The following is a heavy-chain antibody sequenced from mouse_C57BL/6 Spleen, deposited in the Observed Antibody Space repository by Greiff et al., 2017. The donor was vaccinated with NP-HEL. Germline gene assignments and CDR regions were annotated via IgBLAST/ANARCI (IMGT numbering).Heavy chain of an antibody. J-gene: IGHJ1*03. CDR1: GYTFTSYW. Sequence: QVQLQQPGAELVEPGASVKLSCKASGYTFTSYWMHWVKQRPGRGLEWIGRIDPNSGGTKYNEKFKSKATLTVDKPSSTAYMQIISLTSEDSAVYDGARAVDFPLWDFEVWGTGTTVTVSS. D-gene: IGHD1-1*02. CDR2: IDPNSGGT. CDR3: ARAVDFPLWDFEV. V-gene: IGHV1-72*01.